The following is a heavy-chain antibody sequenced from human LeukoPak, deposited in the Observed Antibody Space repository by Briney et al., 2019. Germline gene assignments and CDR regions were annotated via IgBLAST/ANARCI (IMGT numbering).Heavy chain of an antibody. V-gene: IGHV1-2*02. CDR2: INPDSGDT. Sequence: GASVKVPCKASGYTFTDRYVHWVRQAPGQGLEWMGWINPDSGDTYYAQKFQGRITMTRDTSITTVYMELTRLRSDDTAVYYCARENIIGGIIDGEDYWGQGTLVTVSS. CDR3: ARENIIGGIIDGEDY. D-gene: IGHD3-16*01. CDR1: GYTFTDRY. J-gene: IGHJ4*02.